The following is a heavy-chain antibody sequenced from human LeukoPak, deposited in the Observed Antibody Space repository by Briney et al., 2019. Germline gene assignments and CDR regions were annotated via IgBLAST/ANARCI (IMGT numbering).Heavy chain of an antibody. J-gene: IGHJ4*02. CDR1: DASISSSSYY. CDR2: IYYSGNT. D-gene: IGHD1-26*01. Sequence: SETLSLTCTVSDASISSSSYYWGWIRQPPGKGLEWIGSIYYSGNTYYNPSLKSRVTISVDTSKNQSSLKLTSVTAADTAVYYCARHEGGAWAYCDDSGQGTLVTVSS. V-gene: IGHV4-39*01. CDR3: ARHEGGAWAYCDD.